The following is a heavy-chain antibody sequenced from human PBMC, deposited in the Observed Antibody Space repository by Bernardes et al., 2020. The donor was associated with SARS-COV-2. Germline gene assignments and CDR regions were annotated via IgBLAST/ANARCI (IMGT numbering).Heavy chain of an antibody. J-gene: IGHJ5*02. V-gene: IGHV1-18*01. D-gene: IGHD2-2*01. Sequence: ASVKVSCKASGYTFTSYGISWVRQAPGQGLEWMGWISAYNGNTNYVQKLQGRVTMTTDTSTSTAYMELRSLRSDDTAVYYCARGGGPDIVVANWFDPWGQGTLVTVSS. CDR2: ISAYNGNT. CDR3: ARGGGPDIVVANWFDP. CDR1: GYTFTSYG.